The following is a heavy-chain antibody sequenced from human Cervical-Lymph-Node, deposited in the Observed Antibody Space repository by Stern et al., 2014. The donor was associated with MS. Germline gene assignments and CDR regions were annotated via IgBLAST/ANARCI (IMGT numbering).Heavy chain of an antibody. V-gene: IGHV3-53*01. J-gene: IGHJ4*02. CDR3: ARDTSSPERSDW. D-gene: IGHD1-1*01. Sequence: EVQLVESGGGVIQPGGSLRLSCTASGFTVSRDYMTWVRQAPGKGLEWVTLITTVGSPFYTVSVKGRFTISRDDSKNTFYLHMTSLIAEDTAMYYCARDTSSPERSDWWGQGTLVTVSS. CDR2: ITTVGSP. CDR1: GFTVSRDY.